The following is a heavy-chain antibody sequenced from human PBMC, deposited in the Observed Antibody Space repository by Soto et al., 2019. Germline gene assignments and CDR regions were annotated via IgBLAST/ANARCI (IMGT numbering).Heavy chain of an antibody. CDR1: GFTFSSYG. D-gene: IGHD1-1*01. Sequence: QVQLVESGGGVVQPGRSLRISCAASGFTFSSYGIHWVRQAPGKGLEWVAVISYDGSNKEYADSVKGRFTISRDNSKDTLDLQMNSLRAEDTAVYYCAKDRGNWNNHYGMDVWGQGTTVTVSS. CDR3: AKDRGNWNNHYGMDV. V-gene: IGHV3-30*18. J-gene: IGHJ6*02. CDR2: ISYDGSNK.